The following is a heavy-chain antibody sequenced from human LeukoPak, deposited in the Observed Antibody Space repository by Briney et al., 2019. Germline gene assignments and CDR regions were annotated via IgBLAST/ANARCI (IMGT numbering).Heavy chain of an antibody. CDR2: IYYSGST. Sequence: SETLSLTCTVSGGSISSYYWSWIRQPPGKGLEWIGYIYYSGSTNYNPSLKSRVTISVDTSKNQFSLKLSSVTAADTAVYYCARENYDFWSGYSPTPGTYYGMDVWGQGTTVTVSS. J-gene: IGHJ6*02. CDR3: ARENYDFWSGYSPTPGTYYGMDV. CDR1: GGSISSYY. D-gene: IGHD3-3*01. V-gene: IGHV4-59*08.